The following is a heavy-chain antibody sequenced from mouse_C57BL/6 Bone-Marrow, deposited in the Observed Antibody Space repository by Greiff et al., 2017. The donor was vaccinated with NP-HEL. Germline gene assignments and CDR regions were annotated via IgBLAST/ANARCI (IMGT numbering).Heavy chain of an antibody. CDR1: EYEFPSHD. CDR2: INSDGGST. J-gene: IGHJ1*03. Sequence: EVQRVESGGGLVQPGESLKLSCESNEYEFPSHDMSWVRKTPEKRLELVAAINSDGGSTYYPDTMERRFIISRDNTKKTLYLQMSSLRSEDTALDYCARLGDGYYGGYFDVWGTGTTVTVSS. D-gene: IGHD2-3*01. V-gene: IGHV5-2*01. CDR3: ARLGDGYYGGYFDV.